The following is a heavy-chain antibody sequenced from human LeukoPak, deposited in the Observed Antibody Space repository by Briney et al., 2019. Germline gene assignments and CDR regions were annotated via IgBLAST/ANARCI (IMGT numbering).Heavy chain of an antibody. CDR1: GGSISRGGYY. Sequence: SETLSLTCTVSGGSISRGGYYWSWIRQHPGKGLEWIGYIYYSGSTYYNPSLKSRVTISVDTSKNQFSLKLSSVTAADTAVYYCARGRGYCSSTSCRHWYFDLWGRGTLVTVSS. V-gene: IGHV4-31*03. D-gene: IGHD2-2*01. J-gene: IGHJ2*01. CDR3: ARGRGYCSSTSCRHWYFDL. CDR2: IYYSGST.